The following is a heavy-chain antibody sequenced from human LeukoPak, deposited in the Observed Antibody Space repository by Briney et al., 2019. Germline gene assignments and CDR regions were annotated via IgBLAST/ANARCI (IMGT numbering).Heavy chain of an antibody. V-gene: IGHV4-4*07. CDR3: ARGGSSWNNWFDP. Sequence: SETLSLTCTVSGGSINSYYWSWIRQPAGKGLEWIGRIYSSGSTNYNPSLKSRVIMSVDTSKNQFSLTLSSMTAADTAVYYCARGGSSWNNWFDPWGQGTLVTVSS. CDR1: GGSINSYY. J-gene: IGHJ5*02. CDR2: IYSSGST. D-gene: IGHD6-13*01.